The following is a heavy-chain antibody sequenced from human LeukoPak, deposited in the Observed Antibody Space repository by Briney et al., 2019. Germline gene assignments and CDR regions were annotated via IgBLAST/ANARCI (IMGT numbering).Heavy chain of an antibody. V-gene: IGHV3-20*04. CDR3: ARSGTGYYYYMDV. CDR2: INWNGGST. D-gene: IGHD1-1*01. CDR1: GFTFDDYG. J-gene: IGHJ6*03. Sequence: AGGSLRLSCAASGFTFDDYGMSWVRQAPGKGLEWVSGINWNGGSTGYADSVKGRLTIPRDNAKNSLYLQMNSLRAEDTALYYCARSGTGYYYYMDVWGKGTTVTVSS.